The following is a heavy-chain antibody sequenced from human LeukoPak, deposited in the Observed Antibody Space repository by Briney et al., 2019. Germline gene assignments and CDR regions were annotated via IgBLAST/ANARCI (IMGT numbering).Heavy chain of an antibody. CDR1: GGSISSGGYS. CDR3: ARDNYLSWFDP. V-gene: IGHV4-30-2*01. J-gene: IGHJ5*02. CDR2: IYHSGST. Sequence: SETLSLTCAASGGSISSGGYSWSWIRQPPGKGLEWIGYIYHSGSTYYNPSLKSRVTISVDRSKNQFSLKLSSVTAADTAVYYCARDNYLSWFDPWGQGTLVTVSS. D-gene: IGHD5-24*01.